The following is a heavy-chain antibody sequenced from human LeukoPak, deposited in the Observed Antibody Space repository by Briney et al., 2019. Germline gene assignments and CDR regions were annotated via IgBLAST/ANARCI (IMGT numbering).Heavy chain of an antibody. D-gene: IGHD6-19*01. CDR1: GFTFNSYA. V-gene: IGHV3-23*01. CDR3: AKDQQWLVPDY. CDR2: ITGSGGST. J-gene: IGHJ4*02. Sequence: GGSLRLSCAASGFTFNSYAMSWVRQAPGKALEWVSAITGSGGSTYYADSVKGRLTISRDNSKNTLYLQMNSLRAEDTAVYYCAKDQQWLVPDYWGQGTLVTVSS.